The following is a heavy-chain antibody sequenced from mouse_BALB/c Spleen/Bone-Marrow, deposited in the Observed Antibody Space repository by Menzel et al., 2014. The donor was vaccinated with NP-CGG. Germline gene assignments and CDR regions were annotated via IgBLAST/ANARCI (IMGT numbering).Heavy chain of an antibody. V-gene: IGHV7-3*02. J-gene: IGHJ2*01. CDR3: ARDIGGITLDY. Sequence: EVMLVESGGGLVQPGGSLILSCATSGFTFTDYYMNWVRQPPGKALEWLGFIRNKANGYTTEFSASVKGRFTISRDNSQSILYLQMNTLRAEDSATYYCARDIGGITLDYWGQGTTLTVSS. CDR1: GFTFTDYY. D-gene: IGHD1-1*01. CDR2: IRNKANGYTT.